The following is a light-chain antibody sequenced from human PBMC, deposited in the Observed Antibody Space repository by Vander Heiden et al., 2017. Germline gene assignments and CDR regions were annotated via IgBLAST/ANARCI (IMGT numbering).Light chain of an antibody. Sequence: QSALTQPPSAAGAPGQSVAISCTGTSSDVGGHYFVSWYQQHPGTAPNFLIYEFSKRPSAVPDRFSGARSGNTASLTVSGLQAEDEADYYCSSSACNNTYVFGTGTKVTVL. V-gene: IGLV2-8*01. J-gene: IGLJ1*01. CDR3: SSSACNNTYV. CDR2: EFS. CDR1: SSDVGGHYF.